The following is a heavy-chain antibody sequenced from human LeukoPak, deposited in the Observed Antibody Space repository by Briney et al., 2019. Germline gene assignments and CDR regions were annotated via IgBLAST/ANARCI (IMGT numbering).Heavy chain of an antibody. V-gene: IGHV3-7*03. CDR1: GFSFSGYW. D-gene: IGHD2/OR15-2a*01. CDR2: IKENGSEK. CDR3: ARRGSTDY. Sequence: GGSLRLSCAASGFSFSGYWMTWVRQAPGKGLEWVANIKENGSEKYYADFVKGRFTISRDNAKNSLDLQMNSLRAEDTAVYYCARRGSTDYWGQGTLVTVSP. J-gene: IGHJ4*02.